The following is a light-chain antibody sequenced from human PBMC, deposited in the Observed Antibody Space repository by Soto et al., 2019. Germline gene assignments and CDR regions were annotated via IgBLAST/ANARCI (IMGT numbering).Light chain of an antibody. V-gene: IGKV3-15*01. Sequence: EVVMTQSPATLFLSPGEKATLSCRASQGVSNHLAWYQQKPGQAPRLLIYGASTRATGIPARFSGSGSGTEFTLTISSLQSEDFAVYYCQQYDNWPPWTFGQGTKVEIK. CDR1: QGVSNH. CDR2: GAS. CDR3: QQYDNWPPWT. J-gene: IGKJ1*01.